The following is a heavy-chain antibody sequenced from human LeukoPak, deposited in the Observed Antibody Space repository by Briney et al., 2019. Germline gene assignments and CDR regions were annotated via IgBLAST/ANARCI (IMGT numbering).Heavy chain of an antibody. J-gene: IGHJ4*02. Sequence: SETLSLTCTVSGGSNSSGNYYWSWIRQHPGKGLECIGNIHYSGNTYYNPSLKSRLNISLDSSKNQFSLNLSSVTAADTAVYYCARSFDISGYYPGYWGQGTLVTVSS. CDR2: IHYSGNT. CDR3: ARSFDISGYYPGY. D-gene: IGHD3-22*01. V-gene: IGHV4-31*03. CDR1: GGSNSSGNYY.